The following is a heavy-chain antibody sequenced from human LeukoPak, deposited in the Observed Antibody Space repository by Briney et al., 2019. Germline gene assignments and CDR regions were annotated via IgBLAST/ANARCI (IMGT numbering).Heavy chain of an antibody. CDR2: ISAYNGNT. CDR3: ARSGSIGPYGYYYFYNMDV. Sequence: ASVTVSCMASGYTFTSYGISWVRQAPGQGLERMGWISAYNGNTNYAQSLQGRVTMTTDTSTNTAYMGLRSLRSDDTAVYYCARSGSIGPYGYYYFYNMDVWGQGTTVTVSS. CDR1: GYTFTSYG. J-gene: IGHJ6*02. V-gene: IGHV1-18*01. D-gene: IGHD3-10*01.